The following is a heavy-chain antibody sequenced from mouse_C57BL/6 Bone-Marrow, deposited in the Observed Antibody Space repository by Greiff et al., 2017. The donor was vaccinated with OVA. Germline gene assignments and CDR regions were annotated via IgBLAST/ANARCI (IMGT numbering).Heavy chain of an antibody. CDR3: ARIHYGSSYFDY. CDR2: IYPGDGDT. V-gene: IGHV1-82*01. CDR1: GYAFSSSW. J-gene: IGHJ2*01. D-gene: IGHD1-1*01. Sequence: VKLQQSGPELVKPGASVKISCKASGYAFSSSWMNWVKQRPGKGLEWIGRIYPGDGDTNYNGKFKGKATLTADKSSSTAYMQLSSLTSEDSAVYFCARIHYGSSYFDYWGQGTTLTVSS.